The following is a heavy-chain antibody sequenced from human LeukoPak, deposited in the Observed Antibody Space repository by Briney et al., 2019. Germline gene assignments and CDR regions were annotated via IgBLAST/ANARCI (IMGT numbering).Heavy chain of an antibody. CDR3: ARRAGVVAASWFDP. CDR1: GGSFSGYY. V-gene: IGHV4-34*01. D-gene: IGHD2-15*01. Sequence: PETLSLTCAVYGGSFSGYYWSWIRQPPGKGLEWIGEINHSGSTNYNPSLKSRVTISVDTSKNQFSLKLSSVTAADTAVYYCARRAGVVAASWFDPWGQGTLVTVSS. CDR2: INHSGST. J-gene: IGHJ5*02.